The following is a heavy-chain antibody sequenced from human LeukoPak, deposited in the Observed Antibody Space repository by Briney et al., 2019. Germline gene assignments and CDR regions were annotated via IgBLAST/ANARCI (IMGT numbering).Heavy chain of an antibody. Sequence: GGSLTLSCAASGFTFSSYAMSWVRQAPGKGLEWVSAISGSGGSTCYADSVKGRITISRDNTKNTLYLQMNRLRVEDTAVYYCAKDPLTARPYECWSGYYAYYFDYWGQGTLVTVSS. CDR3: AKDPLTARPYECWSGYYAYYFDY. D-gene: IGHD3-3*01. V-gene: IGHV3-23*01. CDR2: ISGSGGST. CDR1: GFTFSSYA. J-gene: IGHJ4*02.